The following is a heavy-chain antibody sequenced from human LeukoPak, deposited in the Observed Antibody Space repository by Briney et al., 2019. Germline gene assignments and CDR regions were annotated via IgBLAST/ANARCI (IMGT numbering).Heavy chain of an antibody. J-gene: IGHJ4*02. V-gene: IGHV1-8*02. CDR1: GYTFTGYY. CDR2: INPNSGNT. CDR3: ARVSYYGGNSGGDY. Sequence: ASVKVSCKASGYTFTGYYMHWVRQAPGQGLEWMGWINPNSGNTGYAQKFQGRVTMTRNTSISTAYMELSSLRSEDTAVYYCARVSYYGGNSGGDYWGQGTLVTVSS. D-gene: IGHD1-26*01.